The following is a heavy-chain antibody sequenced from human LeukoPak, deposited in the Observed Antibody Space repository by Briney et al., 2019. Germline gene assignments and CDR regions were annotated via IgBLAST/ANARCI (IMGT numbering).Heavy chain of an antibody. CDR2: ITPIFGTA. Sequence: SVKVSCKASGGTFSSYAISWVRQAPGQGLEWMGGITPIFGTANYAQKFQGRVTITADESTSTAYMELSSLRSEDTAVYYCARAHPRDIVVVPAAIHYYYYYCVDVWGKGTTVTISS. CDR3: ARAHPRDIVVVPAAIHYYYYYCVDV. CDR1: GGTFSSYA. J-gene: IGHJ6*03. D-gene: IGHD2-2*01. V-gene: IGHV1-69*01.